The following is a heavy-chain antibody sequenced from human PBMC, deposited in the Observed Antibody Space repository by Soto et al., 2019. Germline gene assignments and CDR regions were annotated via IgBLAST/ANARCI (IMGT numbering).Heavy chain of an antibody. J-gene: IGHJ5*02. CDR1: GGSISSGGYY. Sequence: QVQLQESGPGLVKPSQTLSLTCTVSGGSISSGGYYWSWIRQHPGKGLEWIGYIYYSGSTYYNPSLTSRVTISEDTSKNQFCLKLSSVTAADTAVYYCARSSCGGDCSPGRIWFDPWGQGTLVTVSS. V-gene: IGHV4-31*03. D-gene: IGHD2-21*02. CDR2: IYYSGST. CDR3: ARSSCGGDCSPGRIWFDP.